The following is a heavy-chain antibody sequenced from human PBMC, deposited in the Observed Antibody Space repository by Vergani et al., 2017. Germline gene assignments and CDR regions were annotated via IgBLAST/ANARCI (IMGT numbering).Heavy chain of an antibody. CDR1: GGSFSGYY. Sequence: QVQLQQSGAGLLKPSETLSLTCAVYGGSFSGYYWSWIRQPPGKGLEWIGEIYHSGSTNYNPSLKSRVTISVDTSKNQFSLKLSSVTAADTAVYYCARARGNWNGRVFDDWGQGTLGNVS. CDR3: ARARGNWNGRVFDD. V-gene: IGHV4-34*01. J-gene: IGHJ4*02. CDR2: IYHSGST. D-gene: IGHD1-20*01.